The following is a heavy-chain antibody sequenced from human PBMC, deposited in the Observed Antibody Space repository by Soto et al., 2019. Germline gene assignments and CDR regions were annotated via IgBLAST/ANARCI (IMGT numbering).Heavy chain of an antibody. Sequence: AETLSLTCTVSGGSISSYYWSCIRQPPGKGLEWIGHIYYSGSTNYNPSLKSRVTISVDTSKNQFSVKLSSVSSADTAVYYCAKVNDFWTGYYSTNWFDPWGQGTLVTVSS. V-gene: IGHV4-59*01. D-gene: IGHD3-3*01. CDR2: IYYSGST. J-gene: IGHJ5*02. CDR3: AKVNDFWTGYYSTNWFDP. CDR1: GGSISSYY.